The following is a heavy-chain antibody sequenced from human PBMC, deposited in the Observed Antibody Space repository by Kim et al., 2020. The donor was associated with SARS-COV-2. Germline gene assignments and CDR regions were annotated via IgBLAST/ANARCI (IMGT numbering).Heavy chain of an antibody. CDR3: ARGLTVCAGGGCYPKTYFDS. CDR1: GYNFPSYD. D-gene: IGHD2-15*01. Sequence: ASVKVSCKASGYNFPSYDINWVRQATGQGPEWMGWMNPESGNTGYALKFQGRVTMTRDPSITTAYMELSSLTSEDTAIYYCARGLTVCAGGGCYPKTYFDSWGQGTLVTVSS. CDR2: MNPESGNT. J-gene: IGHJ4*02. V-gene: IGHV1-8*01.